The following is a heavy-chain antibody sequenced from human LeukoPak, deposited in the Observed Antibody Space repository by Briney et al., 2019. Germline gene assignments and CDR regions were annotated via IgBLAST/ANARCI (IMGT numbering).Heavy chain of an antibody. V-gene: IGHV3-21*01. J-gene: IGHJ4*02. CDR1: GFTFSTYA. D-gene: IGHD5-12*01. Sequence: GGSLRLSCAASGFTFSTYAINWVRQAPWKGLEWVSSISTTSTYIFYADSLKGRFTISRDNAKNSVYLQMNTLRPEDTAVYYCSRDRLGGLDYWGQGTLVTVSS. CDR2: ISTTSTYI. CDR3: SRDRLGGLDY.